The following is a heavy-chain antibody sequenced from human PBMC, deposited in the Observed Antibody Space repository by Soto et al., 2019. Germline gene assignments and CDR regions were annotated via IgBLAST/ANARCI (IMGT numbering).Heavy chain of an antibody. V-gene: IGHV4-31*11. CDR2: IYYSGNT. J-gene: IGHJ5*02. CDR3: AREPRGYYNRFDP. Sequence: PSGTLSLTCAVSGGSISSGGYYWGWIRQHPGKGLEWIGYIYYSGNTYYNPSLKSRVTISVDTSKNQYSLKLSTETAADTAVYYCAREPRGYYNRFDPWGQGTLVTVSS. CDR1: GGSISSGGYY. D-gene: IGHD1-20*01.